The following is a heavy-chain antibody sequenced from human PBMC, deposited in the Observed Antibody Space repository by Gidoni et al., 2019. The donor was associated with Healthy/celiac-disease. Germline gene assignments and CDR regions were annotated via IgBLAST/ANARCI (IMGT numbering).Heavy chain of an antibody. CDR2: ISYDGSNK. Sequence: QVQLVESGGGVVQPGRSRRPSCAASGSPFSSYAMHWVRQAPGKGLEWVAVISYDGSNKYYADSVKGRFTISRDNSKNTLYLQMNSLRAEDTAVYYCARDPDYGDYKGLDYWGQGTLVTVSS. J-gene: IGHJ4*02. CDR3: ARDPDYGDYKGLDY. D-gene: IGHD4-17*01. V-gene: IGHV3-30-3*01. CDR1: GSPFSSYA.